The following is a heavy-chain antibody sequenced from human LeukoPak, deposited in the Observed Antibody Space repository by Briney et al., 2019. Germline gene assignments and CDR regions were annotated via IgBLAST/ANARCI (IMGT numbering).Heavy chain of an antibody. Sequence: PGGSLRLSCAASGFTFSSYEMNWVRQAPGKGLEWVSAISGSGGSTYYADSVKGRFTISRDNSKNTLYLQMNSLRAEDTAVYYCAKSDSGIVGATDFDYWGQGTLVTVSS. CDR3: AKSDSGIVGATDFDY. D-gene: IGHD1-26*01. V-gene: IGHV3-23*01. CDR1: GFTFSSYE. CDR2: ISGSGGST. J-gene: IGHJ4*02.